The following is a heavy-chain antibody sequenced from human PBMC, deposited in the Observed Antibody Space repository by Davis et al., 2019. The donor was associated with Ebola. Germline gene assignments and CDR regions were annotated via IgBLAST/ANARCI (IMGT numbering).Heavy chain of an antibody. Sequence: PGGSLRLSCKGSGYIFTDYWIGWVRQTPGQDLEWMGIVYAGDSDTRYGPSFQGRVTISVDKSINTAYVEWTSLQASDSGTYFCARFVGYCRASTCFRGFAYWGQGTQVTVSS. CDR2: VYAGDSDT. J-gene: IGHJ4*02. V-gene: IGHV5-51*01. CDR1: GYIFTDYW. CDR3: ARFVGYCRASTCFRGFAY. D-gene: IGHD2-15*01.